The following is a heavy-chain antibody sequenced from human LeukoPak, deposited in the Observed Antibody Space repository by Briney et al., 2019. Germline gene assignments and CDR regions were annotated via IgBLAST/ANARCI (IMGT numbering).Heavy chain of an antibody. V-gene: IGHV3-30*19. CDR2: ISYDGSNK. D-gene: IGHD3-3*02. CDR1: GFTFSSYG. Sequence: PGGSLRLSCAASGFTFSSYGMHWVRQAPGKGLEWVAVISYDGSNKYYADSVKGRFTISRDNSKNTLYLQMNSLRAEDTAVYYCAKDRLLLAADYWGQGTLVTVSS. CDR3: AKDRLLLAADY. J-gene: IGHJ4*02.